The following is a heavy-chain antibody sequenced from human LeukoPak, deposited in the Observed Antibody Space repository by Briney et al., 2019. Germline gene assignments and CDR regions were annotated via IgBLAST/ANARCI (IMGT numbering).Heavy chain of an antibody. D-gene: IGHD2-15*01. J-gene: IGHJ4*02. CDR3: AKGGGSSCYSPCDY. CDR2: ISGSGGNT. Sequence: GGSLRLSCAASGFTFSSYVMSWVRQTPGKGLEWVSAISGSGGNTYYADSVKGRFTISRDNSKDTLYLQMNSLRAEDTAVYYCAKGGGSSCYSPCDYWGQGILVTVSS. CDR1: GFTFSSYV. V-gene: IGHV3-23*01.